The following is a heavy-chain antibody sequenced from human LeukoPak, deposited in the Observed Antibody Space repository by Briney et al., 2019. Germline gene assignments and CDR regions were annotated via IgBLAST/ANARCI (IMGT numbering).Heavy chain of an antibody. J-gene: IGHJ5*02. D-gene: IGHD5-12*01. Sequence: GGSRRLSCAAAGFIFSDHYFDWVRQSPGKGREWVGRSRQKARGSTTEYAASVKGRFSISRDESKDLLCLHMNSLKIEDTAVYYCVRGDIGSCFDAWGQGTLVTVSS. CDR3: VRGDIGSCFDA. CDR2: SRQKARGSTT. V-gene: IGHV3-72*01. CDR1: GFIFSDHY.